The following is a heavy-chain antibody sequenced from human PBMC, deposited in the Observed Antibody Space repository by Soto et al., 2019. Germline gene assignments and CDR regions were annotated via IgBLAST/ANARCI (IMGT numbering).Heavy chain of an antibody. Sequence: GGSLRLSCAASGFTFSSYGMHWVRQAPGKGLEWVAVISYDGSNKYYADSVKGRFTISRDNSKNTLYLQMNSLRAEDTAVYYCAKARGSGYDWCIDYWGQGTLVTAPQ. D-gene: IGHD5-12*01. V-gene: IGHV3-30*18. CDR3: AKARGSGYDWCIDY. J-gene: IGHJ4*02. CDR2: ISYDGSNK. CDR1: GFTFSSYG.